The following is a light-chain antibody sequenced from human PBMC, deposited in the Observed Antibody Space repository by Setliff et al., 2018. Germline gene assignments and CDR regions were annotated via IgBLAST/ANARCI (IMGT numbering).Light chain of an antibody. CDR1: SSDVGGYNY. CDR2: DVT. J-gene: IGLJ1*01. CDR3: CSYAGSSTYV. V-gene: IGLV2-23*02. Sequence: ALTQPASVSGSPGQSITISCTGTSSDVGGYNYVSWYQQHPGKAPKLMIYDVTKWPSGVSNRFSGSKPGNTASLTISGLQAEDEADYYCCSYAGSSTYVFGTGTKVTVL.